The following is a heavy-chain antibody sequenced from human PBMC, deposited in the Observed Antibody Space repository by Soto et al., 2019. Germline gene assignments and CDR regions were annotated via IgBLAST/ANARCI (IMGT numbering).Heavy chain of an antibody. CDR1: GGSISSGDYY. CDR3: AKRAYGDPFDP. J-gene: IGHJ5*02. Sequence: PSETLSLTCTVSGGSISSGDYYWSWIRQPPGKGLEWIGYIYYSGSTYYKQSLKSRVTISVDTSKNQFSLKLSSVTAADTAVYYCAKRAYGDPFDPWGQGALVTVSS. CDR2: IYYSGST. D-gene: IGHD4-17*01. V-gene: IGHV4-30-4*01.